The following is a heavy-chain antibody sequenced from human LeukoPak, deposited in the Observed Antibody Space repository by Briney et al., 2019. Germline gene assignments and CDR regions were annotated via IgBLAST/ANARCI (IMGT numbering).Heavy chain of an antibody. CDR1: GFRLSGYG. CDR3: AKSHEPYYYDSSGYYDDY. V-gene: IGHV3-23*01. D-gene: IGHD3-22*01. Sequence: GGSLRLSCAASGFRLSGYGMSWVRQAPGKGLEWVSSISAGSGSTDYADSVKGRFTISRDDSKNTLYLQMKSLRAEDTAVYYCAKSHEPYYYDSSGYYDDYWGQGTLVTVSS. J-gene: IGHJ4*02. CDR2: ISAGSGST.